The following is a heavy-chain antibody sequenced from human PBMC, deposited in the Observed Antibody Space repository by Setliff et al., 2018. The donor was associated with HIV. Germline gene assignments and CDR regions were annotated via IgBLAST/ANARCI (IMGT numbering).Heavy chain of an antibody. CDR1: GYTFTSYY. Sequence: ASVKVSCKASGYTFTSYYMHWVRQAPGQGLEWMGWISPSNGYTDYAQKFRDRVTLTTDTSTSTAYMELRGLSPDDTALYFCATGGGQSFDYWGQGTLVTVSS. CDR3: ATGGGQSFDY. J-gene: IGHJ4*02. CDR2: ISPSNGYT. D-gene: IGHD1-26*01. V-gene: IGHV1-18*04.